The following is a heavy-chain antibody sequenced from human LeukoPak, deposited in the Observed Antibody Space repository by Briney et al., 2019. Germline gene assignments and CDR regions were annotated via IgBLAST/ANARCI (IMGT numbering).Heavy chain of an antibody. CDR2: ISGSGGST. Sequence: PGGSLRLSCAASGFTFSSYAMSWVRQAPGKGLEWVSAISGSGGSTYYADSVKGRFTISRDNSKNTLYLQMNSLRAEDTAVYYCAKGGYYGSGSSKTHTPPTFDPWGQGTLVTVSS. CDR3: AKGGYYGSGSSKTHTPPTFDP. J-gene: IGHJ5*02. V-gene: IGHV3-23*01. D-gene: IGHD3-10*01. CDR1: GFTFSSYA.